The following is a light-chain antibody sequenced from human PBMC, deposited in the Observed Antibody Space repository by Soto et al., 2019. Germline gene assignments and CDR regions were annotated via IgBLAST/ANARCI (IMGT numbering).Light chain of an antibody. CDR3: PQYGSSPT. CDR2: DVY. J-gene: IGKJ1*01. Sequence: EIVLTQSPGTLSLSPGERATLSCRSSQSVSSSYLAWYQQKPGQAPRLLIYDVYSRATGITDRFSGSGSGTAVNLTISRLEPEDFAVYSCPQYGSSPTFGQGPKVEIK. V-gene: IGKV3-20*01. CDR1: QSVSSSY.